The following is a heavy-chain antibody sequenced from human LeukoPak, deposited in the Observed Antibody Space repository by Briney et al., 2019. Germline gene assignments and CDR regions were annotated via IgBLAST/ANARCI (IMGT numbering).Heavy chain of an antibody. Sequence: SETLSLTCTVSGGSIDSYYWSWIRQPPGKGLEWIGYIYYSGSTSYNPSLKSRVTISVDTSKNQFSLKLSSVTAADTAVYYCARAIIGDFWSSRSFDYWGQGTLVTVSS. V-gene: IGHV4-59*01. CDR3: ARAIIGDFWSSRSFDY. CDR2: IYYSGST. D-gene: IGHD3-3*01. CDR1: GGSIDSYY. J-gene: IGHJ4*02.